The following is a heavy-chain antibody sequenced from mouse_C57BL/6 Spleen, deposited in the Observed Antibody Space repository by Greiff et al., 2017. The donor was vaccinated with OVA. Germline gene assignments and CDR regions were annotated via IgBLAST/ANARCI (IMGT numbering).Heavy chain of an antibody. V-gene: IGHV1-54*01. CDR3: ARLITTVAGC. CDR2: INPGSGGT. D-gene: IGHD1-1*01. CDR1: GYAFTNYL. Sequence: QVQLQQSGAELVRPGTSVKVSCTASGYAFTNYLIEWVKQRPGQGLEWIGVINPGSGGTKYTAKFKGKATLTADKSSSTAYMQLSSLTSEDSAVYFCARLITTVAGCWGHGTTLTVAS. J-gene: IGHJ2*01.